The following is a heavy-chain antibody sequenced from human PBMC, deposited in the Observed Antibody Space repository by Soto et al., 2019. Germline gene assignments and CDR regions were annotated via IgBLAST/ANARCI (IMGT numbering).Heavy chain of an antibody. Sequence: QAQLVQSGAEVKKPGYSVKVSCKASGGTFSSYAISWVRQAPGQWLEWMGGIIPIFGTANYAQKFQGRVTISADESTSTASMELSSLRSEDTAVYYCAYCGESGSCYPNRYYYYGIDVWGQGATVTVSS. D-gene: IGHD2-15*01. CDR2: IIPIFGTA. J-gene: IGHJ6*02. CDR1: GGTFSSYA. V-gene: IGHV1-69*01. CDR3: AYCGESGSCYPNRYYYYGIDV.